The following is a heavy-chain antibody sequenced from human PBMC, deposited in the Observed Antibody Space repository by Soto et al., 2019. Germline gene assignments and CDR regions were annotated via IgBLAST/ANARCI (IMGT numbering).Heavy chain of an antibody. CDR2: VSGSTGNT. D-gene: IGHD3-3*01. Sequence: TGGSLRLSCAASGFAFSSYSMAWVRQTPDKGLQWVSAVSGSTGNTYYTDSVKGRFTISRDFSQNTLYLQMNSLRAEDTATYYCAKETRLHHIWSGHDSWGQGTLVTVSS. CDR1: GFAFSSYS. CDR3: AKETRLHHIWSGHDS. J-gene: IGHJ5*02. V-gene: IGHV3-23*01.